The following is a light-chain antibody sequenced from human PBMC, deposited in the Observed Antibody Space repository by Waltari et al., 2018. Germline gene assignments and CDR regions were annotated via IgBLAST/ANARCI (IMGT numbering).Light chain of an antibody. CDR3: ASWDDSPNGRWV. CDR2: RND. Sequence: QSVLTQPPSASGAPGQRVTISCSGSSSNVGDNVVNWYQQIPGTTPKLLIYRNDQRPSGVPGLVRGSKSGTAASLAISGLQSEDEGDYYCASWDDSPNGRWVFGGGTKLTVL. CDR1: SSNVGDNV. J-gene: IGLJ3*02. V-gene: IGLV1-44*01.